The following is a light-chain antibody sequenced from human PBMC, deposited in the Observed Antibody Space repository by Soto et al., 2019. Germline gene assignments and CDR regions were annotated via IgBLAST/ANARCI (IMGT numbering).Light chain of an antibody. CDR3: QQYSASPRT. CDR2: DAS. Sequence: EIVLTHSPDTLSLSPGERATLSCRASLTVTNNYLAWYQQKAGQAPRLVIYDASTRAPGIPDRFSASGAGTDFTLTISRLEPEDSAVYYCQQYSASPRTFGPGTKVGI. CDR1: LTVTNNY. J-gene: IGKJ3*01. V-gene: IGKV3-20*01.